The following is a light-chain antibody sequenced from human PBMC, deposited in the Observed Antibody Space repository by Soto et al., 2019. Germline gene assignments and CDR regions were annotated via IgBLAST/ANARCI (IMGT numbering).Light chain of an antibody. V-gene: IGKV1-33*01. CDR3: QQYDSLPLT. CDR1: QGINKY. Sequence: DIHMTKSPSSLSASVGDRVTITCRASQGINKYLNWYQQKPGKAPKVLIYDASNLKTGVPSRFSGGGSGTDFTLTISSLQPEDFATYYCQQYDSLPLTFGGGTKVDIK. J-gene: IGKJ4*01. CDR2: DAS.